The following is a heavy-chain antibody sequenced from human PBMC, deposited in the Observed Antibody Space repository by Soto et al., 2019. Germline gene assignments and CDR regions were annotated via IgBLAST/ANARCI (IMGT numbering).Heavy chain of an antibody. CDR2: ISAYNGNT. CDR3: ARDRDSSGYYSTRSPFDY. J-gene: IGHJ4*02. CDR1: GYTFTSYG. V-gene: IGHV1-18*01. D-gene: IGHD3-22*01. Sequence: ASVKVSCKASGYTFTSYGISWVRQAPGQGLEWMGWISAYNGNTNYAQKLQGRVTMTTDTSTSTAYMELSSLRSEDTAVYYCARDRDSSGYYSTRSPFDYWGQGTLVTVSS.